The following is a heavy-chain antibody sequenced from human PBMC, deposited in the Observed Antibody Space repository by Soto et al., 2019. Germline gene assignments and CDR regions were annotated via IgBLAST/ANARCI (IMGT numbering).Heavy chain of an antibody. CDR2: ISYDGSNK. D-gene: IGHD1-26*01. V-gene: IGHV3-30-3*01. Sequence: QVQLVESGGAVVQLGGSLSLSVAACGSSFSAFAIHWVRQAPGKGLGWVAVISYDGSNKYYADSVKGRFTISRDNSKNTLYLQMNSLRAEDTAVYYCARFAVAIGSYPDYWGQGTLVTVSS. J-gene: IGHJ4*02. CDR3: ARFAVAIGSYPDY. CDR1: GSSFSAFA.